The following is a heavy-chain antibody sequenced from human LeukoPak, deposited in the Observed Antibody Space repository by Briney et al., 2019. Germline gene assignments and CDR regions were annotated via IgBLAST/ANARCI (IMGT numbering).Heavy chain of an antibody. CDR2: INRDGSER. V-gene: IGHV3-7*03. CDR3: ARRNAMDV. CDR1: GFTFSNYW. J-gene: IGHJ6*02. Sequence: GGSLRLSCAASGFTFSNYWMTWVRQAPGKGLEWVANINRDGSERYYVDSVKGRFTISRNDAKSSLYLQMNSLRAEDTAVYYCARRNAMDVWGQGTTVIVFS.